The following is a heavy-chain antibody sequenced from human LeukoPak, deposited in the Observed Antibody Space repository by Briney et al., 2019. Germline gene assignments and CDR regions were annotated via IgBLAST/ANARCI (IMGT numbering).Heavy chain of an antibody. CDR2: ISSSSSYI. D-gene: IGHD3-9*01. V-gene: IGHV3-21*01. J-gene: IGHJ4*02. Sequence: PGRSLRLSCAASGFTFDDYAMHWVRQAPGKGLEWVSSISSSSSYIYYADSVKGRFTISRDNAKNSLYLQMNSLRAEDTAVYYCARDNDLLRYFDWPLDYWGRGTLVTVSS. CDR3: ARDNDLLRYFDWPLDY. CDR1: GFTFDDYA.